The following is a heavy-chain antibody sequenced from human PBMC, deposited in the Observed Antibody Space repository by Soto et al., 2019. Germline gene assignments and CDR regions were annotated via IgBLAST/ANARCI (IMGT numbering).Heavy chain of an antibody. CDR1: GFTFSLYS. J-gene: IGHJ4*02. Sequence: GGSLRLSCAASGFTFSLYSMIWVRQAPGKGLEWVASITSSSSYIYYEDSLKGRFTISRDNAKNSLFLQLDSLRAEDTAVYFCVRARSTDSRPDYWGQGALVTVSS. CDR2: ITSSSSYI. CDR3: VRARSTDSRPDY. D-gene: IGHD3-22*01. V-gene: IGHV3-21*01.